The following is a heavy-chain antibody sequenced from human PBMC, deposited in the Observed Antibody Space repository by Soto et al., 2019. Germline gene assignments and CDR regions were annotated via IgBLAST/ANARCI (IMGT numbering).Heavy chain of an antibody. CDR2: IYSGGST. V-gene: IGHV3-66*01. CDR1: GFTVSSNY. CDR3: ARALGTRGLVLMDV. Sequence: GGSLRLSCAASGFTVSSNYMSWVRQAPGKGLEWVSVIYSGGSTYYADSVKGRFTISRDNSKNTLYLQMNSLRAEDTAVYYCARALGTRGLVLMDVWGKGTTVTVSS. D-gene: IGHD3-9*01. J-gene: IGHJ6*03.